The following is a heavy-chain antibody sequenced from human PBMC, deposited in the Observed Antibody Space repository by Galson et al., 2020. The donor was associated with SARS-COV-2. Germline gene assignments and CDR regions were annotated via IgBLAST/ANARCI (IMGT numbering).Heavy chain of an antibody. CDR1: GGSISSYY. J-gene: IGHJ4*02. D-gene: IGHD3-9*01. Sequence: SQTLSLTCTVSGGSISSYYWSWIRQPAGKGLEWIGRIYSSGSTNYNPSLKSRVTMSVDTSKNQFSLKLSSVTAADTAVYYCAREVALRYFDWLFRTGGGLGYFDYWGQGTLVTVSS. V-gene: IGHV4-4*07. CDR2: IYSSGST. CDR3: AREVALRYFDWLFRTGGGLGYFDY.